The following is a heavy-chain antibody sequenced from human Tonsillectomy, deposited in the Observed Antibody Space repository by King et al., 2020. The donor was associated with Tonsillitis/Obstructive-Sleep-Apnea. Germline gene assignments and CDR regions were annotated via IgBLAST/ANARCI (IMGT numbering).Heavy chain of an antibody. J-gene: IGHJ4*02. CDR2: ISGSGGRA. CDR3: AKGDWTYFEPYDY. V-gene: IGHV3-23*04. CDR1: GFTVSDYA. Sequence: VQLVESGGNLVQPGGSLRLSCAASGFTVSDYAMSWVRQAPGKGLEWVSTISGSGGRAHYADSVKGRFTVSRDSSKNTLYRQMNSLRAEDTAVYYCAKGDWTYFEPYDYWGQGTLVTVSS. D-gene: IGHD1-7*01.